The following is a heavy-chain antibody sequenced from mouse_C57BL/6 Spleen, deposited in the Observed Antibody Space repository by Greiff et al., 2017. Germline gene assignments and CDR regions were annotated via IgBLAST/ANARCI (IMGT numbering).Heavy chain of an antibody. CDR3: ARGDYGSRGYFDV. V-gene: IGHV1-69*01. Sequence: QVHVKQPGAELVMPGASVKLSCKASGYTFTSYWMHWVKQRPGQGLEWIGEFDPSDSYTNYNQKFKGKSTLTVDKSSSTAYMQLSSLTSEDSAVYYCARGDYGSRGYFDVWGTGTTVTVSA. D-gene: IGHD1-1*01. CDR1: GYTFTSYW. J-gene: IGHJ1*03. CDR2: FDPSDSYT.